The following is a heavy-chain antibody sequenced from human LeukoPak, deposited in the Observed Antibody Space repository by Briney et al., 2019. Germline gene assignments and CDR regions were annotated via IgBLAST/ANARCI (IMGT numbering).Heavy chain of an antibody. CDR1: GFTFSSYW. V-gene: IGHV3-74*01. Sequence: QSGGSLRLTCAASGFTFSSYWMHWVRQAPGKGLVWVSRINSDGSSTSYADSVKGRFTISRDNAKNTLYLQMNSLRAEDTAVYYCARGGGYSYAPFDYWGREPWSPSPQ. CDR3: ARGGGYSYAPFDY. CDR2: INSDGSST. J-gene: IGHJ4*02. D-gene: IGHD5-18*01.